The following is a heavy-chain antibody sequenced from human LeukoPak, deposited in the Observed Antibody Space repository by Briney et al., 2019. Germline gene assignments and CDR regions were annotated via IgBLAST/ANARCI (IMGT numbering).Heavy chain of an antibody. Sequence: GGSLRLSCAASGFMFSNYWMSWVRQAPGKGPECVANINQDGSEKYYVDSVKGRFIISRDNAKNSLYLQMNSLRAEDTAVYYCARKTNRYYMDVWGKGTTVTVSS. D-gene: IGHD2-8*01. J-gene: IGHJ6*03. CDR2: INQDGSEK. V-gene: IGHV3-7*01. CDR3: ARKTNRYYMDV. CDR1: GFMFSNYW.